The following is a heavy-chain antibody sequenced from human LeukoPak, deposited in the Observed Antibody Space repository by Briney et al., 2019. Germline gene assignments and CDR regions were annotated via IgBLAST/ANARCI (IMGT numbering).Heavy chain of an antibody. D-gene: IGHD1-20*01. Sequence: ASVKVSCKASGYTFTSYYMHWVRQAPGQGLEWMGIINPSGGSTSYAQKFQGRVTMTRDTSTSTVYMELSSLRSEDTAVYYCARDESITGTWANNGAFDIWGQGTMVTVSS. CDR2: INPSGGST. J-gene: IGHJ3*02. CDR3: ARDESITGTWANNGAFDI. V-gene: IGHV1-46*01. CDR1: GYTFTSYY.